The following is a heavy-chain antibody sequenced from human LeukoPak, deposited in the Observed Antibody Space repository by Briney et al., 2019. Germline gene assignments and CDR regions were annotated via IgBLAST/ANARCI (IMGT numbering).Heavy chain of an antibody. CDR2: FEPEDGGR. J-gene: IGHJ4*02. D-gene: IGHD4-17*01. CDR1: GYTLTELS. Sequence: GASVKVSCNVSGYTLTELSLHWVRQAPGKGLEWMGGFEPEDGGRLYAQNFQGRVTTTEDTSTDTAYMELSRLRSDDTAVYYCARDIGIYGDGERWGQGTLVTVSS. V-gene: IGHV1-24*01. CDR3: ARDIGIYGDGER.